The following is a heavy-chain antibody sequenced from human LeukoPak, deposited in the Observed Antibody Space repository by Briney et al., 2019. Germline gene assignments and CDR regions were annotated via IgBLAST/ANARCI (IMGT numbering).Heavy chain of an antibody. CDR3: ARGHTLLWFGESMLNWFDP. J-gene: IGHJ5*02. CDR1: GYTFTSYG. Sequence: ASVKVSCKASGYTFTSYGISWVRQAPGQGLEWMGWISAYNGNTNYAQKLQGRVTMTTDTSTSTAYMELRSLRSDDTAVYYCARGHTLLWFGESMLNWFDPWGQGTLVTVSS. CDR2: ISAYNGNT. V-gene: IGHV1-18*01. D-gene: IGHD3-10*01.